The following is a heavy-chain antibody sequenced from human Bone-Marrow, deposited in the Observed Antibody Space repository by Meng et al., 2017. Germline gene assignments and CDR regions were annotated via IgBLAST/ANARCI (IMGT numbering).Heavy chain of an antibody. CDR3: TRGTYCRGGSCYHEFDY. D-gene: IGHD2-15*01. CDR1: GGTFSSYT. Sequence: ASVTVSCQASGGTFSSYTISWVRPAPGQGLEWMGRINPNTGDANYAQKFQGRVTMSRDTSITTIYMELSRLRSDDTAVYDCTRGTYCRGGSCYHEFDYWGQGTLVTVSS. CDR2: INPNTGDA. V-gene: IGHV1-2*06. J-gene: IGHJ4*02.